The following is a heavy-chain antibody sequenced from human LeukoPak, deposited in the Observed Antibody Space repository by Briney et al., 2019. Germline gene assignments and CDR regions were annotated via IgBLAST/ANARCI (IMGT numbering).Heavy chain of an antibody. J-gene: IGHJ5*02. CDR2: ISYDGSNK. Sequence: PGRSLRLSCAAYGFTFSSYGMHWVRQAPGKGLEWVAVISYDGSNKYYADSVKGRFTISRDNSKNTLYLQMNSLRAEDTAVYYCAKDSNYYGSGSYYNGNWFDPWGQGTLVTVSS. V-gene: IGHV3-30*18. CDR1: GFTFSSYG. D-gene: IGHD3-10*01. CDR3: AKDSNYYGSGSYYNGNWFDP.